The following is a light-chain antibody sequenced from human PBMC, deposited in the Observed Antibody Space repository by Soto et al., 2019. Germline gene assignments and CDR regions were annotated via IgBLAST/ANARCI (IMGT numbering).Light chain of an antibody. CDR1: SPNIGNNY. CDR3: ATWDSILSAHV. CDR2: DNN. Sequence: QSVLTQPPSVSAAPGQKVTISCSGSSPNIGNNYVSWYQHLPGTAPKLLIYDNNKRPSGIPDRFSGSKSGTSATLDITGLQTGDEADYYCATWDSILSAHVFGTGTKVTVL. J-gene: IGLJ1*01. V-gene: IGLV1-51*01.